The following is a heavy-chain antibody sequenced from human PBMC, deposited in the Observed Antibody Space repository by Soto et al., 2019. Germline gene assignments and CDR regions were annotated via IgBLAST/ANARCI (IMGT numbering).Heavy chain of an antibody. CDR2: IIPILTTP. J-gene: IGHJ6*02. CDR3: ATSVGIAPTGEDGMDV. Sequence: QVQLVQSGAGVKKTGSSVKVSCKASEGTFSIYGFSWVRQAPGQAPELIGGIIPILTTPNYALKFQGRVTNVADEPTTTVYMELSSLKFEDTAVYYCATSVGIAPTGEDGMDVWGQGTSVTVSS. V-gene: IGHV1-69*01. CDR1: EGTFSIYG. D-gene: IGHD2-8*02.